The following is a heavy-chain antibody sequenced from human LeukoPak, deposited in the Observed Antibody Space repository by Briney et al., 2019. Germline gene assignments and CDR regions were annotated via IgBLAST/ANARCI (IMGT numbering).Heavy chain of an antibody. J-gene: IGHJ3*02. CDR2: IYFNGRT. CDR1: GVSINSGRYY. Sequence: PSETLSLTCTVSGVSINSGRYYWGWIRQPPGKGLEWLGSIYFNGRTYNNPSLKSRVTMSVDTSKNDFSLKLKSVTAADTAVYYCAGYSGRCGQVDAFDMWGQGTLVTVSS. V-gene: IGHV4-39*02. CDR3: AGYSGRCGQVDAFDM. D-gene: IGHD1-26*01.